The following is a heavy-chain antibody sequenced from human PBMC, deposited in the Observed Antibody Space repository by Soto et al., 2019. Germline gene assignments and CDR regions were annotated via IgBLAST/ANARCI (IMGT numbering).Heavy chain of an antibody. V-gene: IGHV5-51*01. Sequence: PGESLKISCKGSGYSFTSYWIGWVRQMPGKGLEWMGIIYPGDSDTRYSPSFQGQVTISADKSISTAYLQWSSLKASDTAMYYCARKGCGGTCYYKKTYYYYYMDVWCKGKTVTVS. J-gene: IGHJ6*03. CDR3: ARKGCGGTCYYKKTYYYYYMDV. CDR1: GYSFTSYW. D-gene: IGHD2-21*02. CDR2: IYPGDSDT.